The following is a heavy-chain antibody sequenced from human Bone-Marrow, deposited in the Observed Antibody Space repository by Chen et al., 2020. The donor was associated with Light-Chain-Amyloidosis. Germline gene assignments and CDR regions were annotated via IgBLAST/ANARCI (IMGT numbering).Heavy chain of an antibody. V-gene: IGHV1-46*01. CDR3: ARGGGSTIRRGGPDY. Sequence: QVQLVQSGAEVKKPGASVKVSCKASGYTFTSYYMHWVRQAPGQGREWMGIINPSGGSTSYAQKFQGRVTMTRDTSASTVYIELSRLRSEDTAVYYCARGGGSTIRRGGPDYWGQGTLVTVSS. CDR1: GYTFTSYY. CDR2: INPSGGST. J-gene: IGHJ4*02. D-gene: IGHD5-12*01.